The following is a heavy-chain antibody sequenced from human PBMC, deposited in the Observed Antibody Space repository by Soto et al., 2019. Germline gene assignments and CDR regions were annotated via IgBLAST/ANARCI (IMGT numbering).Heavy chain of an antibody. V-gene: IGHV3-66*01. Sequence: EVQLVESGGGLVQPGGSLRLSCAASGFNVSSNYMSWVRQAPGKGLEWVSVIYIGGNTYYADSVKGRFTISRDNSKNTLYLQMNSLRVGETAVYYCALVGAVAAAPLDLWGRGTLVTVSS. CDR1: GFNVSSNY. D-gene: IGHD6-19*01. CDR2: IYIGGNT. CDR3: ALVGAVAAAPLDL. J-gene: IGHJ2*01.